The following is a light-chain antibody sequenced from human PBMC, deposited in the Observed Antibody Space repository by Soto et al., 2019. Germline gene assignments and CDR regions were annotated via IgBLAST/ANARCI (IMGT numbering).Light chain of an antibody. V-gene: IGKV3-15*01. Sequence: EIVMTQSPATLSVSPVERATLSCRASQTVRSNLAWYQQTPGQAPRLLIYGASTRATGIPARFSGSGSGTEFTLTISSLQSEDFAVYYCQQYNNWPITFGQGTRLEIK. CDR2: GAS. CDR3: QQYNNWPIT. J-gene: IGKJ5*01. CDR1: QTVRSN.